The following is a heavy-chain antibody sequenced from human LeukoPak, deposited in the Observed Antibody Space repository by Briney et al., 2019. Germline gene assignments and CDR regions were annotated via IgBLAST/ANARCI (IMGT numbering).Heavy chain of an antibody. D-gene: IGHD1-26*01. CDR2: MHYSGRT. CDR1: GGSISSYY. Sequence: PSETLSLTCTVSGGSISSYYWSWIRQPPGKGLEWIGYMHYSGRTNYNPSLKSRVTISVDTSKNQFSLKLSSVTAADTAVYHCARSRNWKWELLSPDALDIWGQGTMVTVSS. V-gene: IGHV4-59*01. J-gene: IGHJ3*02. CDR3: ARSRNWKWELLSPDALDI.